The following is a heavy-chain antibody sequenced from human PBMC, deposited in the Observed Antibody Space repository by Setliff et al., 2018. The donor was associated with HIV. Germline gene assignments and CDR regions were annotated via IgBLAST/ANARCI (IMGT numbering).Heavy chain of an antibody. CDR1: GGSIVRYY. V-gene: IGHV4-59*08. CDR2: IYYSGST. Sequence: SETLSLTCTVSGGSIVRYYWTWIRQPPGKGLEWIGYIYYSGSTNYNPSLKSRVTISVDTSKNQFSLELSSVTAADTAVYYCGRTMTYYYLCMDVWGNGTTVTVSS. J-gene: IGHJ6*03. CDR3: GRTMTYYYLCMDV.